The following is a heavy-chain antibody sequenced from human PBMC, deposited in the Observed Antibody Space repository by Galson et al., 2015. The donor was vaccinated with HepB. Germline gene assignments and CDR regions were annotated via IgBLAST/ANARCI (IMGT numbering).Heavy chain of an antibody. J-gene: IGHJ4*02. CDR3: SGWSSGYSLGY. CDR1: GFTFSNVL. D-gene: IGHD3-22*01. V-gene: IGHV3-15*01. Sequence: SLRLSCAASGFTFSNVLMSWVRQAPGKGLEWVGRIKGKIDGGTIDYAAPVKGRFTVSRDDSKNTLYLQMNNLKSEDTAVYYCSGWSSGYSLGYWGQGTLVTVSS. CDR2: IKGKIDGGTI.